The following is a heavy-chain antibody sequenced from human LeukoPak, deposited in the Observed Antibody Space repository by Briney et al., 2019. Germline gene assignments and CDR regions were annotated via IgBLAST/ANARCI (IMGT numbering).Heavy chain of an antibody. CDR3: ATSGSDYGDYPNWFDP. Sequence: ASVKVSCKVSGYTLTELSMHWVRQAPGKGLEWMRGFDPEDGETIYAQKFQGRVTMTEDTSTDTAYMELSSLRSEDTAVYYCATSGSDYGDYPNWFDPWGQGTLVTVSS. CDR1: GYTLTELS. CDR2: FDPEDGET. J-gene: IGHJ5*02. V-gene: IGHV1-24*01. D-gene: IGHD4-17*01.